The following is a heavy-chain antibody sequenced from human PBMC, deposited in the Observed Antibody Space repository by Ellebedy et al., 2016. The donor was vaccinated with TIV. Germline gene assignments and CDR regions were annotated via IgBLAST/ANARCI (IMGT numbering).Heavy chain of an antibody. CDR1: GGTFSSYA. V-gene: IGHV1-69*13. Sequence: AASVKVSCKASGGTFSSYAISWVRQAPGQGLEWMGGIIPIFGTANYAQKFQGRVTITADESTSTAYMELSSLRSEDTAVYYCARDNRSWSTALNYYGMDVWGQGTTVTVSS. CDR3: ARDNRSWSTALNYYGMDV. J-gene: IGHJ6*02. D-gene: IGHD3-3*01. CDR2: IIPIFGTA.